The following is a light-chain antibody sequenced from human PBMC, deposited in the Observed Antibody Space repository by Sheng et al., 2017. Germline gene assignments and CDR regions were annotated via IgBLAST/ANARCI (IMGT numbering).Light chain of an antibody. V-gene: IGKV1-6*01. CDR2: ATS. CDR1: QDIRSD. Sequence: AIQMTQSPSSLSASVGDRVIIICRASQDIRSDLGWYQQKPGRAPNLLIYATSNLQSGVPSRFSGSGSGTEFTLTISSLQPEDFATYFCLQDNNYPFTFGPGTRVDI. CDR3: LQDNNYPFT. J-gene: IGKJ3*01.